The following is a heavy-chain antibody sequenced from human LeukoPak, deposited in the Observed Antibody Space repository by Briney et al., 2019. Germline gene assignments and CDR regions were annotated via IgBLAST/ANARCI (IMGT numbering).Heavy chain of an antibody. Sequence: GGSLRLSCAVSGFTFSSYGLSRVRQAPGEGLEWVSAITGSGYTTYYADSVKGRFTISRDNSKNTLYLQMNSPRAEDTAVYYCAKSDYSSGWAPDFGGQGSLVTVSS. J-gene: IGHJ4*02. V-gene: IGHV3-23*01. CDR1: GFTFSSYG. CDR2: ITGSGYTT. D-gene: IGHD6-19*01. CDR3: AKSDYSSGWAPDF.